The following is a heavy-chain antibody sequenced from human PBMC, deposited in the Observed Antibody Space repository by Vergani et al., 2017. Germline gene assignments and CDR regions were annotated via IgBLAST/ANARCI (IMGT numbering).Heavy chain of an antibody. Sequence: QVQLVQSGAEVKKPGASVKVSCTASGSTFTSYYMHWVRQAPGQGLEWMGIINPSGGSTSYAQKFQGRVTMNRDTSTSTVYMELSSLRSEDTAVYYCAXDHQSHLVTAIRSYWFDPWGQGTLVTVSS. D-gene: IGHD2-21*02. CDR3: AXDHQSHLVTAIRSYWFDP. V-gene: IGHV1-46*01. CDR2: INPSGGST. CDR1: GSTFTSYY. J-gene: IGHJ5*02.